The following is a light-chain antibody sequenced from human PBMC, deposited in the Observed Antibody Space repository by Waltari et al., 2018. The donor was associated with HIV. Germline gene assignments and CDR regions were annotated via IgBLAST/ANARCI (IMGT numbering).Light chain of an antibody. V-gene: IGKV3-15*01. J-gene: IGKJ1*01. CDR1: QRVGIN. CDR2: AAS. CDR3: QHYNNWLTWT. Sequence: EIVMTQSPATLSVSPGETAILSCRESQRVGINVAWYQQKPGQAPRLLMSAASTRATGTPARFSGSGSGTDFTLTISSLQSEDFAVYYCQHYNNWLTWTFGQGTNVEVK.